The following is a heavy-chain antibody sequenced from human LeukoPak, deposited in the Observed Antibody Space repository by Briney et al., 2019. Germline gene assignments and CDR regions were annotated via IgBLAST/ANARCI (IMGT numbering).Heavy chain of an antibody. J-gene: IGHJ3*02. Sequence: SETLSLTCTVSGYSISSGYYWGWIRQPPGKGLEWIGYIYYSGSTNYNPSLKSRVTISVDTSKNQFSLKLSSVTAADTAVYYCASTGGIFSPFDIWGQGSRVTVSS. CDR2: IYYSGST. D-gene: IGHD2-15*01. CDR3: ASTGGIFSPFDI. CDR1: GYSISSGYY. V-gene: IGHV4-38-2*02.